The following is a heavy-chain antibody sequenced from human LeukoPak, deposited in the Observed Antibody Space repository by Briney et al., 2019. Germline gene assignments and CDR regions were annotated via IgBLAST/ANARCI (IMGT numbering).Heavy chain of an antibody. J-gene: IGHJ4*02. CDR1: GGSFSGYY. CDR3: AREPYSYGYVDY. CDR2: IYYSGST. Sequence: SETLSLTCAVYGGSFSGYYWSWIRQPPGKGLEWIGSIYYSGSTYYNPSLKSRVTISVDTSKNQFSLKLSSVTAADTAVYYCAREPYSYGYVDYWGQGTLVTVSS. V-gene: IGHV4-34*01. D-gene: IGHD5-18*01.